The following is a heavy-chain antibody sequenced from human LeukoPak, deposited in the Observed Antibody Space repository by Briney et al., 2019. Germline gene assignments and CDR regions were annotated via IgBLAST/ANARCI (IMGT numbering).Heavy chain of an antibody. J-gene: IGHJ4*02. CDR1: GYTFTGYY. D-gene: IGHD3-22*01. CDR2: INPNSGGT. Sequence: ASVKVSCKASGYTFTGYYMHWVRQAPGQGLEWMGWINPNSGGTNYAQKFQGRVSMTRDTSISTAYMELSRLRSDDTAVYYCATSGHYDSGGYFDYFDYWGQGGLVTVSS. CDR3: ATSGHYDSGGYFDYFDY. V-gene: IGHV1-2*02.